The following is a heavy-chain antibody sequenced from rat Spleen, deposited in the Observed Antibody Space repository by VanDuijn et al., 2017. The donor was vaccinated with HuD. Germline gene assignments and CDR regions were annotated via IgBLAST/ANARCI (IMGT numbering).Heavy chain of an antibody. CDR1: GFTFSTYY. J-gene: IGHJ2*01. Sequence: EVQVVESGGGIVQPGRSMKLSCAASGFTFSTYYMVWVRQAPTKGLKWVASISYVGSNIYYRDSVKGRFTISRDNAKTTLYLQLDSLMSEDTATYYCARQYAWYNSYYFDYWGQGVMVTVSS. D-gene: IGHD1-4*01. CDR2: ISYVGSNI. CDR3: ARQYAWYNSYYFDY. V-gene: IGHV5-25*01.